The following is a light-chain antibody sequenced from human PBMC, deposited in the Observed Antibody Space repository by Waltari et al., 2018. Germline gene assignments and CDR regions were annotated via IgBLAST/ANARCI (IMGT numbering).Light chain of an antibody. CDR3: SSYTSSISWV. Sequence: QSALTQPGSVSGSPGQSITISCTGTSSGVGGSTHVSWYQHHPGKAPKLMIYEVSNRPSGVSNRFSGSKSGNTASLTISGLQAEDEAHYYCSSYTSSISWVFGGGTKLTVL. V-gene: IGLV2-14*01. J-gene: IGLJ3*02. CDR2: EVS. CDR1: SSGVGGSTH.